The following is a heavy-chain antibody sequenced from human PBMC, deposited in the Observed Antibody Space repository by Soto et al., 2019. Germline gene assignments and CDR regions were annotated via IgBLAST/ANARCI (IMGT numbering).Heavy chain of an antibody. CDR3: ARVSSIAARRSFDS. D-gene: IGHD6-6*01. V-gene: IGHV1-8*01. CDR2: LNPHSGKT. Sequence: ASVKVSCKASGYTFTIHDIHWVRQAPGQGLEWMAGLNPHSGKTAYAQKFQGRLTMTGNASTSTAYMELSSLRSEDTAMYYCARVSSIAARRSFDSCGQGTLVTVSS. CDR1: GYTFTIHD. J-gene: IGHJ4*02.